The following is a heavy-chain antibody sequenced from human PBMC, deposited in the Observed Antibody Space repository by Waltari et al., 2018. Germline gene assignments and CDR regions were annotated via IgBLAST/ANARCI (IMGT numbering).Heavy chain of an antibody. V-gene: IGHV3-23*01. Sequence: EVQLLESGGGLMQPGGSLRLSCAASVFGFSTNAMSWVRQSPGKGLEWVSGIGSGGETHYTDSVKGRFTISRDNSKSSLYLQMNSLRAEDTAVYYCAKDLYWWTAADYWGQGILVTVSS. CDR3: AKDLYWWTAADY. J-gene: IGHJ4*02. CDR2: IGSGGET. CDR1: VFGFSTNA. D-gene: IGHD6-13*01.